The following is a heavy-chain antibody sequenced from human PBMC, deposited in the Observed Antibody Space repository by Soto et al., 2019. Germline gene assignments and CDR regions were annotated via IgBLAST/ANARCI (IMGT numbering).Heavy chain of an antibody. D-gene: IGHD2-15*01. CDR1: GFTFSSYA. V-gene: IGHV3-23*01. CDR3: TKHRSCSGASCIPGNYYFEN. J-gene: IGHJ4*01. Sequence: WVSLRLPCAASGFTFSSYAMSWVRQAPGKGLEWVSAISGSGGSTYYADSVKGRFTISRDNSKNTLNLQMNSQRAEDTAVDYCTKHRSCSGASCIPGNYYFENRDQETLVAASS. CDR2: ISGSGGST.